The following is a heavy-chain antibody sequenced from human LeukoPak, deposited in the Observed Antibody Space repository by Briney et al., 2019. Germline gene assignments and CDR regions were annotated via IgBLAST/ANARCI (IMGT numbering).Heavy chain of an antibody. Sequence: QPEGSLRLSCAASGLTVTSKYMAWVRQAPGKGLEWVSSISSSSSYIYYADSVKGRFTISRDNAKNSLYLQMNSLRAEDTAVYYCARDRGQSSSWSRPGNAYYGMDVWGQGTTVTVSS. CDR1: GLTVTSKY. CDR3: ARDRGQSSSWSRPGNAYYGMDV. J-gene: IGHJ6*02. CDR2: ISSSSSYI. D-gene: IGHD6-13*01. V-gene: IGHV3-21*01.